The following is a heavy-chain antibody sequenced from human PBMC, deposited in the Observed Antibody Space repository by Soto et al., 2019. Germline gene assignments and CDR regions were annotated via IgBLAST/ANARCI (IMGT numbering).Heavy chain of an antibody. CDR1: GGSISSGDYY. D-gene: IGHD3-22*01. Sequence: QVQLQESGPGLVKPSQTLSLTCTVSGGSISSGDYYWSWFRQPPGKGLEWIGYIYYSGSTYYNPSLKSRVTISVDTAKNQFSLKLSSVTAADTAVYYCASDSSGLGEDGMDVWGQGTTVTVSS. V-gene: IGHV4-30-4*01. CDR2: IYYSGST. J-gene: IGHJ6*02. CDR3: ASDSSGLGEDGMDV.